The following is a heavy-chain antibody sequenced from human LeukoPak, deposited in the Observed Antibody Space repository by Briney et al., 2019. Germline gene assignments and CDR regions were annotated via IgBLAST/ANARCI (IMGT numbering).Heavy chain of an antibody. J-gene: IGHJ5*02. Sequence: GGSLRLSCSASGFTFSNCAMHWVRQAPGKGLEYVSAIDTNGESTYYADLVRGRFSISRDNSKNTLYLQMNSLRAEDTAVYYCAKFRDRSGPRGGFDPWGQGALVTVSS. D-gene: IGHD3-22*01. CDR3: AKFRDRSGPRGGFDP. V-gene: IGHV3-64*04. CDR1: GFTFSNCA. CDR2: IDTNGEST.